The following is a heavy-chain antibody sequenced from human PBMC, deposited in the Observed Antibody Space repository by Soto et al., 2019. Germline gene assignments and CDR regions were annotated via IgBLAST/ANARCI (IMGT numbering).Heavy chain of an antibody. V-gene: IGHV3-30-3*01. Sequence: GGSLRLSCAASGFTFSNYAMHWVRQAPGKGLEWVAVISYDGSNKYYADSVKGRFTISRDNSKNTLYLQMNSLRAEDTAVYYCARDPERYDTYYDFWSGYPLFDYWGQGTLVTVSS. J-gene: IGHJ4*02. CDR2: ISYDGSNK. CDR1: GFTFSNYA. D-gene: IGHD3-3*01. CDR3: ARDPERYDTYYDFWSGYPLFDY.